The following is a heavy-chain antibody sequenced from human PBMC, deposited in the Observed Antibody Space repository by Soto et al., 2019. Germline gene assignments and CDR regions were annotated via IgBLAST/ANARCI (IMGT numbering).Heavy chain of an antibody. V-gene: IGHV3-15*01. Sequence: EVQLVESGGGLVKPGGSLRLSCAGSGFTFSNAWMSWVRQAPGKGLAWVGRMKRKSDGGKTDYDASVKGRFTISRDDSKNTLYLQMNSLKTEDTAVYYCPTSGSGWDYFDYWGQGILVTVSS. D-gene: IGHD6-19*01. CDR2: MKRKSDGGKT. CDR1: GFTFSNAW. J-gene: IGHJ4*02. CDR3: PTSGSGWDYFDY.